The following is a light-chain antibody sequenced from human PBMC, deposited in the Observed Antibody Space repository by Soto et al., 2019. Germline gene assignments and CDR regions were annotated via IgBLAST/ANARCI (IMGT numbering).Light chain of an antibody. Sequence: DIVMTQSKATMSVSPCERSTIFCRDSQSVSRNLAWYQQKPGQAPRLLSYGASTRATGIPARFSGSGSGTEFTLTISRLQPEDFAVYYCQQYNNWPSITFAQGTKVAIK. CDR2: GAS. V-gene: IGKV3-15*01. CDR1: QSVSRN. CDR3: QQYNNWPSIT. J-gene: IGKJ1*01.